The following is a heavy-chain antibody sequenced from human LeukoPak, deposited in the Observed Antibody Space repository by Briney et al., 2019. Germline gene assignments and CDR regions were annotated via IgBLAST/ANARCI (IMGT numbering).Heavy chain of an antibody. Sequence: SETLSLTCAVSGGSISSSNWWSWVRQPPGKGLEWIGEIYHSGSTNYNPSLKSRVTISVDKSKNQFSLKLSSVTAADTAVYYCARVGHIVVVTAIRGYYYGMDVWGQGTTVTVSS. V-gene: IGHV4-4*02. D-gene: IGHD2-21*02. CDR1: GGSISSSNW. CDR3: ARVGHIVVVTAIRGYYYGMDV. CDR2: IYHSGST. J-gene: IGHJ6*02.